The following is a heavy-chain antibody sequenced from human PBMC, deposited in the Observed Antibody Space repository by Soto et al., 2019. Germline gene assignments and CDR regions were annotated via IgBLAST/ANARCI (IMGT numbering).Heavy chain of an antibody. CDR3: ARMAAAGTIFIDY. CDR2: IYYSGST. CDR1: GFSISSYY. J-gene: IGHJ4*02. D-gene: IGHD6-13*01. V-gene: IGHV4-59*01. Sequence: AETLSLTCTASGFSISSYYWSWIRQPPGKGLEWIGYIYYSGSTNYNPSLKSRVTISVDTSKNQFSLKLSSVTAADTAVYYCARMAAAGTIFIDYWGQGTLVTVSS.